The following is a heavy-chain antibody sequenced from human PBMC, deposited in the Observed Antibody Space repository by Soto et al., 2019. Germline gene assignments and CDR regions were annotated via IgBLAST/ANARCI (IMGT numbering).Heavy chain of an antibody. Sequence: SETLSLTCTVSGGSISSYYWSWIRQPPGKGLEWIGYIYYSGSTNYNPSLKSRVTISVDTSKNQFSLKLSSVTAADTAVYYCASYSSSWPYYYYGMDVWGQGTTVTVYS. J-gene: IGHJ6*02. CDR3: ASYSSSWPYYYYGMDV. D-gene: IGHD6-13*01. V-gene: IGHV4-59*01. CDR2: IYYSGST. CDR1: GGSISSYY.